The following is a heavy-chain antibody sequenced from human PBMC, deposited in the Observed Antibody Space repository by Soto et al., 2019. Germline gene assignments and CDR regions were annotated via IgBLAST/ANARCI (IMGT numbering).Heavy chain of an antibody. CDR1: WASFSSNIAA. Sequence: PSQPLSLTCAISWASFSSNIAACNCIRQSPSRGLEWLGRTYYRSKWYNDYAVSVKSRITINPDTSKNQFSLQLNSVTPEDTAVYYCARDRRSYYYSYYYYGMDVWGQGTTVTVSS. CDR3: ARDRRSYYYSYYYYGMDV. J-gene: IGHJ6*02. CDR2: TYYRSKWYN. V-gene: IGHV6-1*01. D-gene: IGHD1-26*01.